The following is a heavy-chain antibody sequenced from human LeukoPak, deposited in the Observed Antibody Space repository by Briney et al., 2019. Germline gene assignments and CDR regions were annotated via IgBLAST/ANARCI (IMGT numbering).Heavy chain of an antibody. D-gene: IGHD2-2*01. CDR3: ARANFLSCSSTSCLFDY. V-gene: IGHV1-2*02. J-gene: IGHJ4*02. CDR2: INPVSGGT. CDR1: EYTFTDYY. Sequence: ASVKVSCKASEYTFTDYYMHWVRQAPGQGLEWMGWINPVSGGTNYVQKFQGRVTMTRDTSISTAYMELSRLRSDVTAVYYCARANFLSCSSTSCLFDYWGQGTLVTVSS.